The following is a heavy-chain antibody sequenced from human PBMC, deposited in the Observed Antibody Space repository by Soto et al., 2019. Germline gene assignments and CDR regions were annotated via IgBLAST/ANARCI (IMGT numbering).Heavy chain of an antibody. CDR2: IHYSGST. CDR1: GGSISSYY. Sequence: SETLSLTCTASGGSISSYYWGWIRQPPGKGLEWIGSIHYSGSTYYNPSLKSRVTISVDTSKNHFSLKLTSVTAADTAVYYCARPGGSGWFYFDSWGQGSQVTVSS. V-gene: IGHV4-39*02. D-gene: IGHD6-13*01. J-gene: IGHJ4*02. CDR3: ARPGGSGWFYFDS.